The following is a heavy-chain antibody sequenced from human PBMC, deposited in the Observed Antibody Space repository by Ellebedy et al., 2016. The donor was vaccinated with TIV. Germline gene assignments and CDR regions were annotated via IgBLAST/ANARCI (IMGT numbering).Heavy chain of an antibody. CDR2: ISYDGSNK. Sequence: GGSLRLSXAASGFTFSSYAMHWVRQAPGKGLEWVAVISYDGSNKYYADSVKGRFTISRDNSKNTLYLQMNSLRAEDTAVYYCAKSTQFSAYSQGGGYYGMDVWGQGTTVTVSS. CDR3: AKSTQFSAYSQGGGYYGMDV. D-gene: IGHD2-15*01. J-gene: IGHJ6*02. CDR1: GFTFSSYA. V-gene: IGHV3-30*04.